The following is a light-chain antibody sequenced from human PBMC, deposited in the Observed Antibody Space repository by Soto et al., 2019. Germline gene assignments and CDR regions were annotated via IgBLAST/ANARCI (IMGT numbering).Light chain of an antibody. Sequence: DIQVTQSPSSLSASVGDRVTITCRASQNIRTYLTWYQQKPGKATKLLIYEASDLQSGVPSRFSGSGSGTDFSLTITSLQPEDFATYYCQQSFYAPPTFGQGTKVEIK. J-gene: IGKJ1*01. CDR3: QQSFYAPPT. CDR1: QNIRTY. V-gene: IGKV1-39*01. CDR2: EAS.